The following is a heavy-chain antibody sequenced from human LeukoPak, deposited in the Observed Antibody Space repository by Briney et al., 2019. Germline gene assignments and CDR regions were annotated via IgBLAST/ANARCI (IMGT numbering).Heavy chain of an antibody. D-gene: IGHD6-6*01. V-gene: IGHV4-34*01. CDR1: GGSFSGYY. CDR2: INHSGST. Sequence: PSETLSLTCAVYGGSFSGYYWSWIRQPPGKGLEWIGEINHSGSTNYNPSLKSRVTISVDTSKNQFSLKLSSVTAADTAVYYCARARIAARAHPCFDYWGQGTLVTVSS. CDR3: ARARIAARAHPCFDY. J-gene: IGHJ4*02.